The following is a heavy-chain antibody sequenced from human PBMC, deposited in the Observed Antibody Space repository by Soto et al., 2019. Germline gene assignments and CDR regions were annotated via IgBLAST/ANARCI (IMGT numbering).Heavy chain of an antibody. J-gene: IGHJ4*02. D-gene: IGHD3-9*01. CDR3: ARDSLTGYYFDY. CDR1: GGSISSCGYY. V-gene: IGHV4-31*03. Sequence: SETLSLTCTVSGGSISSCGYYWSWIRQHPGKGLEWIGYIYYSGSTYYNPSLKSRVTISVDTSKNQFSLKLSSVTAADTAVYYCARDSLTGYYFDYWGQGMLVTVSS. CDR2: IYYSGST.